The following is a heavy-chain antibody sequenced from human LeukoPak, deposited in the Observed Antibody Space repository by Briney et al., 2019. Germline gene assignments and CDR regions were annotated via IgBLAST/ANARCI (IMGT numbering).Heavy chain of an antibody. CDR1: GFTFSSYG. D-gene: IGHD3-3*01. J-gene: IGHJ4*02. CDR2: IRHDGSNK. CDR3: AKCTTRFLEWLFTYYFDY. V-gene: IGHV3-30*02. Sequence: GGSLRLSCAASGFTFSSYGMHWVRQAPGKGLEWVAFIRHDGSNKYYADSVKGRFTISRGNSKNTLYLQMNSLRAEDTAVYYCAKCTTRFLEWLFTYYFDYWGQGTLVTVSS.